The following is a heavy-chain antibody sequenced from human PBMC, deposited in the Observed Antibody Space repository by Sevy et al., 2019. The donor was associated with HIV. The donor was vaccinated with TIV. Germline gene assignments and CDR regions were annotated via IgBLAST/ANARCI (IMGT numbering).Heavy chain of an antibody. D-gene: IGHD3-10*01. CDR1: GLALSDYY. J-gene: IGHJ4*02. CDR2: ISGGGATI. Sequence: GGSLRLSCAASGLALSDYYMAWIRQAPGKGLEWVSFISGGGATIYYAASVKGRFTISRDNAKATLHLQMNRLRVDDTAVYFCARDPFHFLRGCFWGQGTQVTVSS. V-gene: IGHV3-11*01. CDR3: ARDPFHFLRGCF.